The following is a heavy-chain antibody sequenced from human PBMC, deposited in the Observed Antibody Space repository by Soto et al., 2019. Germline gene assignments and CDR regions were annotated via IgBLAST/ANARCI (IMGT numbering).Heavy chain of an antibody. CDR3: ARRERYYGSPGWFDP. CDR2: VYYNENT. CDR1: GASINNFAYY. Sequence: ASETLSLTCSVSGASINNFAYYWGWIRQPPGKGLEWIGTVYYNENTYYNPSLKSRVAISVDTAKNQFSLNLRSVTAADTAIYFCARRERYYGSPGWFDPWGQGTLVTVSS. D-gene: IGHD3-10*01. V-gene: IGHV4-39*01. J-gene: IGHJ5*01.